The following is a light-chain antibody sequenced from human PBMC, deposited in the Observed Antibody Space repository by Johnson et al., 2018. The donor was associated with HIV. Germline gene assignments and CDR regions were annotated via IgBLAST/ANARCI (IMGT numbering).Light chain of an antibody. CDR1: SSNIGNNY. V-gene: IGLV1-51*01. CDR3: GTWDSSLSTPIYV. Sequence: QSVLTQPPSVSAAPGQKVTISCSGTSSNIGNNYVSWYQHLPGTAPKVLIYDNDKRPSGIPDRFSGSKSGTSATLGISGLQTGDEADYYCGTWDSSLSTPIYVFGAVTKVT. J-gene: IGLJ1*01. CDR2: DND.